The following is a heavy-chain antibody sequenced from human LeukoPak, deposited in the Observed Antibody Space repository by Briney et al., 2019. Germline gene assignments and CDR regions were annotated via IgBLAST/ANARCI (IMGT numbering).Heavy chain of an antibody. D-gene: IGHD3-22*01. V-gene: IGHV4-61*02. CDR3: ARDLGGNDYDSSDSLTDI. CDR2: IYTSGST. Sequence: SQTLSLTCTVSGGSISSGSSYWSWIRQPAGKGLEWIGRIYTSGSTHYNPSLKCRVTISVDTSRNQFSLKLSSVTAADTAVYYCARDLGGNDYDSSDSLTDIWGQGTMVTVSS. J-gene: IGHJ3*02. CDR1: GGSISSGSSY.